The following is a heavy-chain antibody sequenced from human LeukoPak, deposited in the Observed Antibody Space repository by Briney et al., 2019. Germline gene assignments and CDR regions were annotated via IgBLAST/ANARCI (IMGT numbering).Heavy chain of an antibody. V-gene: IGHV1-69*05. Sequence: SVKVSCKASGGTFSSYAISWVRQAPGQGLEWMGRIIPIFGTANYAQKFQGRVTITTDESTSTAYMELSSLRSEDTAVYYCARATPRAYYDFWSGYGGFDYWGQGTLVTVSS. J-gene: IGHJ4*02. CDR3: ARATPRAYYDFWSGYGGFDY. CDR2: IIPIFGTA. D-gene: IGHD3-3*01. CDR1: GGTFSSYA.